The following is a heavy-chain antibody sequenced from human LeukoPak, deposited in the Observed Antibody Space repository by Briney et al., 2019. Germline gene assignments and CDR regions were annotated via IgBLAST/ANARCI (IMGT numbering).Heavy chain of an antibody. CDR2: IWYDGSNK. D-gene: IGHD3-10*01. Sequence: GGSLRLSCAASGFTFSYYGMHWVRQAPGKGLEWVANIWYDGSNKYYADSVKGRFTISRDNSKNTLNLQMNSLRADDTAVYFCVRDSSGDSSGRPSLDYWGQGTLVTVSS. CDR1: GFTFSYYG. CDR3: VRDSSGDSSGRPSLDY. V-gene: IGHV3-33*01. J-gene: IGHJ4*02.